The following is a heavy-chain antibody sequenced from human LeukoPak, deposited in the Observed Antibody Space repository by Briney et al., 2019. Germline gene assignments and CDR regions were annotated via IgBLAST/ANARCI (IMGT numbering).Heavy chain of an antibody. J-gene: IGHJ5*02. CDR1: GFPFSSHA. CDR3: VREAGYCAPVCVKTNWFDP. CDR2: ISNGKT. D-gene: IGHD2-15*01. Sequence: GGSLRLSCAASGFPFSSHAMSWVRQPPGKGLEWVAAISNGKTYYADSVRGRFAISRDDSTNTVYLHMNSLRDEDTALYHCVREAGYCAPVCVKTNWFDPWGQGTLVPSLQ. V-gene: IGHV3-23*01.